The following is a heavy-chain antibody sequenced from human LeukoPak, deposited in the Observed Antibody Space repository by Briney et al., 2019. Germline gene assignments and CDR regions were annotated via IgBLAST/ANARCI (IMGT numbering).Heavy chain of an antibody. J-gene: IGHJ2*01. CDR1: GFTFSTYW. CDR3: VTGHYDSRMYFDL. Sequence: PGGSLRLSCTASGFTFSTYWIHWVRQAPGKGLVWVSQIKFDGSLASYADSVKGRFTISRDSAKNTLYLQMNSLGTEDTAVYYCVTGHYDSRMYFDLWGRGTLVTVSS. V-gene: IGHV3-74*01. CDR2: IKFDGSLA. D-gene: IGHD3-16*01.